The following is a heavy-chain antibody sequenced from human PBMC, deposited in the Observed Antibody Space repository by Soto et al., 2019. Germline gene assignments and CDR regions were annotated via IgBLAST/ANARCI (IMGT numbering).Heavy chain of an antibody. V-gene: IGHV1-69*01. Sequence: QLVQSGSEVKKPGSSVKVSCQASGGTFSGYVVTWVRQAPGQGLEWMGEFVPLFGTTNYAQRFSGRITITAVESTSTDYMDLRTLISDETAVYYWATRGLGVSSPPYCDNWGQGTLVTVSS. D-gene: IGHD2-15*01. CDR2: FVPLFGTT. CDR3: ATRGLGVSSPPYCDN. J-gene: IGHJ4*02. CDR1: GGTFSGYV.